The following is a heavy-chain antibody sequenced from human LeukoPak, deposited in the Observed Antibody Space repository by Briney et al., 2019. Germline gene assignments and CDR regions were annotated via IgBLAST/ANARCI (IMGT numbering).Heavy chain of an antibody. V-gene: IGHV4-30-4*01. D-gene: IGHD3-22*01. Sequence: SETLSLTCTVSGGSISSGDYYWSWIRQPPGKGLEWIGYIYYSGSTYYNPSLKSRGTISVVTSKNQFSLKLSSVPAAATAVYYCARARRGAYYYDSRSWDYWGQGTLVTVSS. J-gene: IGHJ4*02. CDR3: ARARRGAYYYDSRSWDY. CDR1: GGSISSGDYY. CDR2: IYYSGST.